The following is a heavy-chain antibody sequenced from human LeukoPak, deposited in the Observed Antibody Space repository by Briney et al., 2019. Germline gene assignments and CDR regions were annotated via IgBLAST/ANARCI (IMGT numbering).Heavy chain of an antibody. CDR3: AAPYHFGGHYLDN. CDR2: ISNDGSST. V-gene: IGHV3-74*01. Sequence: PGGSLRLSCAASGFTFSSYWMHWVRQAPGKGLVWVSRISNDGSSTSYADSVKGRFTISRDNAKNTLYLQVNSLRADDTAVYYCAAPYHFGGHYLDNWGQGTLVTVSS. D-gene: IGHD3-3*01. CDR1: GFTFSSYW. J-gene: IGHJ4*02.